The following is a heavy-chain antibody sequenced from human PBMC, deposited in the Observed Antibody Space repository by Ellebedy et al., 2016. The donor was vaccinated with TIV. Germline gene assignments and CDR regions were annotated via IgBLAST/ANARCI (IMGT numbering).Heavy chain of an antibody. CDR2: MNPKNGGT. CDR3: ARDSQLGYNWFDP. D-gene: IGHD3-16*01. CDR1: GYTFSDYY. Sequence: AASVKVSCKASGYTFSDYYMYWARQAPGQGLEWMGWMNPKNGGTNYAQKFQGRVTMTWDTSITTAYMELSRLRSDDTAVYYCARDSQLGYNWFDPWGQGTLVTVSS. V-gene: IGHV1-2*02. J-gene: IGHJ5*02.